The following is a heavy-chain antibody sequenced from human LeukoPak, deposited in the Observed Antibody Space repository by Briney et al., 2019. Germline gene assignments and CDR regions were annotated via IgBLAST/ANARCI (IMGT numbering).Heavy chain of an antibody. CDR2: ISGSGGST. D-gene: IGHD3-22*01. Sequence: GGSLRLSCTASGFTFSTDAMSWVRQAPGKGLEWVSAISGSGGSTYYADSVKGRFTISRDNSKNTLYLQMNSLRAEDTAVYYCAKDPGRYYDSSGYPIWGQGTLVTVSS. CDR3: AKDPGRYYDSSGYPI. V-gene: IGHV3-23*01. CDR1: GFTFSTDA. J-gene: IGHJ4*02.